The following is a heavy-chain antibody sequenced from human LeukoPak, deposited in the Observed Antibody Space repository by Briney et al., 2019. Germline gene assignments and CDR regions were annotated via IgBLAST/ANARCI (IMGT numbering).Heavy chain of an antibody. CDR3: ARGFGVVTATRSRKTPPGY. V-gene: IGHV1-8*01. Sequence: GASVKVSCKASGYTFTSYDINWVRQATGQGLEWMGWMSPNSGNTGYAQKFQGRVTMTRNTSISTAYMELSSLRSEDTAVYYCARGFGVVTATRSRKTPPGYWGQGTLVTVSS. CDR1: GYTFTSYD. J-gene: IGHJ4*02. CDR2: MSPNSGNT. D-gene: IGHD2-21*02.